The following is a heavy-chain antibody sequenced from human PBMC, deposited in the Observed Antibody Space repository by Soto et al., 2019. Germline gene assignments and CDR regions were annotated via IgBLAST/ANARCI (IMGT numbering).Heavy chain of an antibody. J-gene: IGHJ4*02. CDR2: VHHTKVA. D-gene: IGHD1-1*01. CDR1: YKSISKDIW. Sequence: SETLSRTCVVSYKSISKDIWWNWVRHPPWQGLEWIGEVHHTKVALYNPALRSRVTVSADLFNSKIFLELHSLGAADTAVYYCARAGFWNLDAWAQGTTVTVSS. V-gene: IGHV4-4*02. CDR3: ARAGFWNLDA.